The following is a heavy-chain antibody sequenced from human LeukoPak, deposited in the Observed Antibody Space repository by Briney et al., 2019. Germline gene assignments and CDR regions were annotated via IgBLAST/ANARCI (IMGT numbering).Heavy chain of an antibody. V-gene: IGHV1-2*02. CDR3: ARDVEPYCSSTSCFPMDV. CDR2: INPNSGGT. CDR1: GYTFTGYY. Sequence: ASVKVSCKASGYTFTGYYMHLVRQAHGQGLGWMGWINPNSGGTNYAQKFQGRVTMTRDTSISTAYMELSRLRSDDTAVYYCARDVEPYCSSTSCFPMDVWGKGTTVTVSS. J-gene: IGHJ6*03. D-gene: IGHD2-2*01.